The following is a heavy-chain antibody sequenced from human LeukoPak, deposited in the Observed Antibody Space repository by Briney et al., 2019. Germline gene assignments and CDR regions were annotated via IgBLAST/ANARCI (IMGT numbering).Heavy chain of an antibody. D-gene: IGHD3-16*01. CDR2: IKQDGSER. CDR1: GFTYTNYW. Sequence: PGGSLRLSCAASGFTYTNYWVSWLRQAPGQGLEWVASIKQDGSERYYVDSVKGRFTISRDNAKNSLFLQLSSLRVEDTAVYYCARGSMHVYHLYTDYWGQGTLVTVSS. CDR3: ARGSMHVYHLYTDY. J-gene: IGHJ4*02. V-gene: IGHV3-7*01.